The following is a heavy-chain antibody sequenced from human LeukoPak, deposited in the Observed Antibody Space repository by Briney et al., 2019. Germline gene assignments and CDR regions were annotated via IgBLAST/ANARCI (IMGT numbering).Heavy chain of an antibody. CDR1: GVSISSGGYY. CDR2: IYYSGST. Sequence: PSETLSLTCTVSGVSISSGGYYWSWIRQPPGKGLEWIGYIYYSGSTNYNPSLKSRVTISVDTSKNQFSLKLSSVTAADTAVYYCARVRYSLGSGWYGGVDYWGQGTLVTVSS. D-gene: IGHD6-19*01. CDR3: ARVRYSLGSGWYGGVDY. J-gene: IGHJ4*02. V-gene: IGHV4-61*08.